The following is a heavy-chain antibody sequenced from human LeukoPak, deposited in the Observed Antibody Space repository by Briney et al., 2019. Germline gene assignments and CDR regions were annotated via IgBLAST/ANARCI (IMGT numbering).Heavy chain of an antibody. V-gene: IGHV1-18*01. CDR1: GYTFTSYG. Sequence: GASVKVSCKASGYTFTSYGISWVRQAPGQGLEWMGWISAYNGNTNYAQKLQGRVTMTTDTSTSTAYMELRSLRSDDTAVYYCASDSYGFWGDYYYYYGMDVWGQGTTVTVSS. CDR3: ASDSYGFWGDYYYYYGMDV. CDR2: ISAYNGNT. D-gene: IGHD5-18*01. J-gene: IGHJ6*02.